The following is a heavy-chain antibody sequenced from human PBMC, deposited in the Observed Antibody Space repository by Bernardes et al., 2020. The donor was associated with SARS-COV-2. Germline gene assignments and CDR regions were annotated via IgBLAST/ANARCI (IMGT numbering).Heavy chain of an antibody. V-gene: IGHV1-18*04. J-gene: IGHJ6*02. CDR1: GYTFTSYG. D-gene: IGHD2-2*01. Sequence: ASVKVSCKASGYTFTSYGISWVRQAPGQGLEWMGWISAYNGNTNYAQKLQDRVTMTTDTSTSTAYMELRSLRSDDTAVYYCARAVVVVPAAIVNYYYYGMDVWGQGTTVTVSS. CDR2: ISAYNGNT. CDR3: ARAVVVVPAAIVNYYYYGMDV.